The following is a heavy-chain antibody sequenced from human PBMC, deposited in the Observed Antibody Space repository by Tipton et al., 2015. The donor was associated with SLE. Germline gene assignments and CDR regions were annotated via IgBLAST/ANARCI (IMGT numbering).Heavy chain of an antibody. CDR2: ISSSGSTI. Sequence: QLVQSGGGLVQPGGSLRLSCAASGFTFSSYEMNWVRQAPGKGLEWVSYISSSGSTIYYADSVEGRFTISRDNAKNSLYLQMNSLRAEDTAVYYCARDRRGNSHWFDPWGQGTLVTVSS. J-gene: IGHJ5*02. D-gene: IGHD4-23*01. CDR3: ARDRRGNSHWFDP. CDR1: GFTFSSYE. V-gene: IGHV3-48*03.